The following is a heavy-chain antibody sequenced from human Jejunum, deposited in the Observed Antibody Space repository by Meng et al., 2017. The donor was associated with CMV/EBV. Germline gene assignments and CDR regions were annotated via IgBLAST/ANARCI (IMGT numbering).Heavy chain of an antibody. Sequence: VSCEASRDNFRTYTISWVRQAPGQRLEWMGSIIPIHDVSKYAQNFQGRVTFTADKSTNTIYMELSSLRSEDTAVYYCAREANFSFDLWGQGTLVTVSS. V-gene: IGHV1-69*04. D-gene: IGHD2/OR15-2a*01. CDR1: RDNFRTYT. J-gene: IGHJ4*02. CDR3: AREANFSFDL. CDR2: IIPIHDVS.